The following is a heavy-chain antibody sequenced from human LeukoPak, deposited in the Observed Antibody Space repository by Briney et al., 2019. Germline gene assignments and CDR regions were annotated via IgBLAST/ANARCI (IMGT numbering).Heavy chain of an antibody. CDR1: AFNLSRFS. Sequence: GGSLRLSCTGSAFNLSRFSMTWVRQAPGKGLEWVSSLSGSGRDTYYEDSVKGRFTISRDSSKSTLFLRMNSLRVEDTAVYYCAKVRPGYSNYFYFMDVWAEGTTVTVSS. V-gene: IGHV3-23*01. D-gene: IGHD5-18*01. CDR2: LSGSGRDT. J-gene: IGHJ6*03. CDR3: AKVRPGYSNYFYFMDV.